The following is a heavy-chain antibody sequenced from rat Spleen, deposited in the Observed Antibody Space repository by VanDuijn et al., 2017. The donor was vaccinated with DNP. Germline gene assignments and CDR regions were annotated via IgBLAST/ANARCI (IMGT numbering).Heavy chain of an antibody. CDR2: ISYSGRI. D-gene: IGHD1-7*01. CDR1: GYSITSNY. J-gene: IGHJ2*01. Sequence: EVQLQESGPGLVKPSQSLSLTCSVTGYSITSNYWGWIRKFPGNKMEWIGHISYSGRISYNPFLKSRISIARDTSKNQFFLQWTSVTTEDTATYYCARQPMGMDYWGQGVMVTVSS. CDR3: ARQPMGMDY. V-gene: IGHV3-1*01.